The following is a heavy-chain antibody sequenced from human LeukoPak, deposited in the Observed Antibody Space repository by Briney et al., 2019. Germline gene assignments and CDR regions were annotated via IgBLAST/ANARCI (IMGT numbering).Heavy chain of an antibody. D-gene: IGHD2-8*01. CDR3: ARGGSMYGMDV. J-gene: IGHJ6*02. CDR2: INPSGGT. CDR1: GGSFSGYY. V-gene: IGHV4-34*01. Sequence: PSETLSLTCAVYGGSFSGYYWNWIRQPPGKGLEWIGEINPSGGTKNNPSLKSRVSISVDMSEKQFSLKLSSVTAADTAVYYCARGGSMYGMDVWGQGTTVTVSS.